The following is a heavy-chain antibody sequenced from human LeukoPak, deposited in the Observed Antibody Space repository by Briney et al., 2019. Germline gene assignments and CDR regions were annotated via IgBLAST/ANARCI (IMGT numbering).Heavy chain of an antibody. J-gene: IGHJ4*02. CDR1: GFTFGSYA. D-gene: IGHD5-24*01. V-gene: IGHV3-23*01. Sequence: PGGSLRLSCAASGFTFGSYAMSWVRQAPGKGLEWVSAITESGGGTYNADSVKGRFTISRDNSKKTLFLQMNSLRAEDTAIYYCARQDGYNKPDYWGQGTLVTVSS. CDR2: ITESGGGT. CDR3: ARQDGYNKPDY.